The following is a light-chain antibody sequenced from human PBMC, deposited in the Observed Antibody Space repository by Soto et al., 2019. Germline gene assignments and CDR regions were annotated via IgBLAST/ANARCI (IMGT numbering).Light chain of an antibody. V-gene: IGKV3-15*01. Sequence: EIVMTQSPATLSVSPGERATLSCRASQSVSSNLAWYQQKPGQAPRLLIYGASTRATGIPARFSGSVSGTESTLTISSLQSEDVAVYYCQQYNNWYTFGQGTKLEIK. J-gene: IGKJ2*01. CDR1: QSVSSN. CDR3: QQYNNWYT. CDR2: GAS.